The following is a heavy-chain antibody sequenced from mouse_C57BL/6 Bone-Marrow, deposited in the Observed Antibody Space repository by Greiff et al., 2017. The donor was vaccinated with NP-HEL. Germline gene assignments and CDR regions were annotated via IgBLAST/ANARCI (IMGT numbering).Heavy chain of an antibody. CDR1: GYSFTGYF. CDR2: INPYNGDT. Sequence: LKQSGPELVKPGDSVKISCKASGYSFTGYFMNWVMQSHGKSLEWIGRINPYNGDTFYNQKFKGKATLTVDKSSSTAHMELRSLTSEDSAVYYCARSYYAVDYWGQGTSVTVSS. V-gene: IGHV1-20*01. CDR3: ARSYYAVDY. J-gene: IGHJ4*01.